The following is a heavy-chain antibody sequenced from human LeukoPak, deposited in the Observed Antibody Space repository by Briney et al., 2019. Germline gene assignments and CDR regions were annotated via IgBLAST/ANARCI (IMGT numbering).Heavy chain of an antibody. CDR1: GGSFSGYY. V-gene: IGHV4-34*01. CDR2: INHSGST. CDR3: ARGRIKGTWLQLPLWGSWFDP. D-gene: IGHD5-12*01. Sequence: SETLSLTCAVYGGSFSGYYWSWIRQPPGKGQEWIGEINHSGSTNYNPSPKSRVTISVDTSKNQFSLKLSSVTAADTAVYYCARGRIKGTWLQLPLWGSWFDPWGQGTLVTVSS. J-gene: IGHJ5*02.